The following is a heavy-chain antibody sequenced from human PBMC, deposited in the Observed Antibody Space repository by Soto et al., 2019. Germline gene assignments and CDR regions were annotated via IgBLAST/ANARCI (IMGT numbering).Heavy chain of an antibody. Sequence: EVQLLGSGGGLVQPGGSLRLSCAASGFTFSTYAMTWVRQAPGKGLEWVSTISGSGGSTYYADSVKGRFTISRDNSKNTLYLQMNSLRAEDTAVYYCSVTVSSSWYFDYWGQGTLVTVSS. CDR2: ISGSGGST. D-gene: IGHD6-13*01. CDR1: GFTFSTYA. J-gene: IGHJ4*02. CDR3: SVTVSSSWYFDY. V-gene: IGHV3-23*01.